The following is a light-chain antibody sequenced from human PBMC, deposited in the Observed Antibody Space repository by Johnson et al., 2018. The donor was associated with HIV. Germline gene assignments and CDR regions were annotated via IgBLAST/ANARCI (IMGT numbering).Light chain of an antibody. CDR3: GTWDSSLSAHYV. CDR1: NSNIGNNF. V-gene: IGLV1-51*02. Sequence: QSVLTQPPSVSAAPGLKVTISCSGTNSNIGNNFVSWYQQFPGTAPRLLIYENNKRPSGIADRFSGSKSGTSATLGITGLQTGDEADYYCGTWDSSLSAHYVIGTGTKVTVL. J-gene: IGLJ1*01. CDR2: ENN.